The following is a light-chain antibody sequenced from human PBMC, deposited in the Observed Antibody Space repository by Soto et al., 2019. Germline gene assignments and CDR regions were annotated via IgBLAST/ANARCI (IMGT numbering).Light chain of an antibody. J-gene: IGKJ2*01. V-gene: IGKV3-11*01. CDR2: DAS. Sequence: EIWLTQSPATLSLSPGERATLSCRASQSVSSYLSWYKQKPGQAPSLLLYDASNRATGIPARFSGSGSVTDFTLTSSSVEPEDFAVYYCQQRSRFGQGTKLEIK. CDR3: QQRSR. CDR1: QSVSSY.